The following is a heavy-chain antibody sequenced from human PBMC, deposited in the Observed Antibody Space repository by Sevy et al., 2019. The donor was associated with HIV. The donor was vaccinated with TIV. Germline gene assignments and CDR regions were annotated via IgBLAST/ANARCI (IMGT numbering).Heavy chain of an antibody. CDR2: INPNRGGT. CDR1: GYTFTGQY. Sequence: ASVKVSCKASGYTFTGQYIHWVRQAPGQGLEWMGWINPNRGGTNYRQDFQGRVTLTRDTSITTAYMELSGLKSDDTAIYHCTRYLRLRGYSYRSFDYWGQGTLVTVSS. CDR3: TRYLRLRGYSYRSFDY. V-gene: IGHV1-2*02. D-gene: IGHD5-18*01. J-gene: IGHJ4*02.